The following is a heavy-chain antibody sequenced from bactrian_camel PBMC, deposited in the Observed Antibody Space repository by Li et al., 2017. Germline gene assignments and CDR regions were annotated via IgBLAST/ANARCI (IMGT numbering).Heavy chain of an antibody. CDR2: IDSDGTT. J-gene: IGHJ4*01. V-gene: IGHV3S53*01. Sequence: HVQLVESGGGSVQPGGSLRLSCVYSGYTYKAYPMGWFRQAPGKEREGVAGIDSDGTTNYRDSVKGRFTISLDNPKNTVYLQMDSLKPEDTARYYCARDGYRVYGSASWSHFANCGHWGQGTQVTVS. D-gene: IGHD6*01. CDR1: GYTYKAYP. CDR3: ARDGYRVYGSASWSHFANCGH.